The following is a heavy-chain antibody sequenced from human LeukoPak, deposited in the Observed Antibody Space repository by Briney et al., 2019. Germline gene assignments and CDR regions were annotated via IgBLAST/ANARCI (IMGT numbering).Heavy chain of an antibody. CDR2: IYPGDSDT. Sequence: GESLKISCKGSGYSFTSYWIGWVRQMPGKGLEWMGIIYPGDSDTRYSPSFQGQVTISADKSISTDYLQWSSLKASDTAMYYCARHLGDPEWLLFLLPNWFDPWGQGTLVTVSS. CDR1: GYSFTSYW. V-gene: IGHV5-51*01. D-gene: IGHD3-3*01. CDR3: ARHLGDPEWLLFLLPNWFDP. J-gene: IGHJ5*02.